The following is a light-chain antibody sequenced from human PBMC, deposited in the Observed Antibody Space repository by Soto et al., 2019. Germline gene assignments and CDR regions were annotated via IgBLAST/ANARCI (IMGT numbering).Light chain of an antibody. CDR1: SSYVGGYKY. CDR3: SSPTSSTTRL. Sequence: QSVLTQPASVSGSPGQSITISCTGTSSYVGGYKYVSWYQQHPGRAPKLIIYDVSNRPSGVSHRFSGSKSGDTASLTISGLQAEDEADYYCSSPTSSTTRLFGTGTKVTV. V-gene: IGLV2-14*01. J-gene: IGLJ1*01. CDR2: DVS.